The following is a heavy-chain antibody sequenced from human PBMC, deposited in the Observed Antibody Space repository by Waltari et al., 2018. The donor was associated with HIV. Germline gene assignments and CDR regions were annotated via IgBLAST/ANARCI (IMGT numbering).Heavy chain of an antibody. D-gene: IGHD2-15*01. Sequence: QVQLQESGPGLVNPSETLSLTCSVSGGSITNPYLSWIRQSPEKGLEWIGYIYFNGNTNYNSSLKSRVTMSADTSKNQISLKLSSVTAADSAKYYCARGPIMTPGNFYNGFDVWGRGTTVTVS. V-gene: IGHV4-59*11. J-gene: IGHJ6*02. CDR3: ARGPIMTPGNFYNGFDV. CDR1: GGSITNPY. CDR2: IYFNGNT.